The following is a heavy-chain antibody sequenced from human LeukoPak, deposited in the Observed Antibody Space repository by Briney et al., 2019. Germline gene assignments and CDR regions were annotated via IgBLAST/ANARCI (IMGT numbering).Heavy chain of an antibody. CDR1: GYSISSGYY. CDR3: ARQKRYVWGSYRFADYFDY. V-gene: IGHV4-38-2*01. Sequence: PSQTLSLTCAVSGYSISSGYYWGWIRQPPGKGREWIGTIYHSGSTYYNPSLKSRVTISVDTSKNQFSLKLSSVTAAETAVYYCARQKRYVWGSYRFADYFDYWGQGTLVTVSS. J-gene: IGHJ4*02. CDR2: IYHSGST. D-gene: IGHD3-16*02.